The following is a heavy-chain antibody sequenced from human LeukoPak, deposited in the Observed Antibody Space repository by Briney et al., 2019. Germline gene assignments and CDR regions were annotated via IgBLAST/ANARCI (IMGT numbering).Heavy chain of an antibody. CDR2: IYYSGST. D-gene: IGHD2-2*01. CDR3: ARDDCSSTSCPDAFDI. J-gene: IGHJ3*02. Sequence: KPSETLSLTCTVSGGSISSYYWSWIRQPPGKGLEWIGYIYYSGSTNYNPSLKSRVTISVDTSKNQFSLKLSSVTAADTAVYYCARDDCSSTSCPDAFDIWGQGTMVTVSS. CDR1: GGSISSYY. V-gene: IGHV4-59*01.